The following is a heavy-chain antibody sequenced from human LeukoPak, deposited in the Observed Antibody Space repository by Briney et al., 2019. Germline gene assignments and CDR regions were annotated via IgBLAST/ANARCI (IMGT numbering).Heavy chain of an antibody. Sequence: SETLSLTCTVSGGSISSGSYYWSWIRQPAGKGLEWIGRIYTSGSTNYNPPLKSRVTISVDTSKNQFSLKLSSVTAADTAVYYCARDAVRVGYFDYRGPGTLVTASS. CDR3: ARDAVRVGYFDY. D-gene: IGHD1-26*01. V-gene: IGHV4-61*02. CDR2: IYTSGST. CDR1: GGSISSGSYY. J-gene: IGHJ4*02.